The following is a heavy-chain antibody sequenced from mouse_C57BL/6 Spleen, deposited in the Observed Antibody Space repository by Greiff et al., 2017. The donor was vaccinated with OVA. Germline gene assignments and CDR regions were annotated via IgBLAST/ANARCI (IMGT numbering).Heavy chain of an antibody. V-gene: IGHV5-16*01. CDR2: INYDGSST. CDR3: ARGSSYEGYYFDY. Sequence: EVMLVESEGGLVQPGSSMKLSCTASGFTFSDYYMAWVRQVPEKGLEWVANINYDGSSTYYLDSLKSRFIISRDNAKNILYLQMSSLKSEDTATYYCARGSSYEGYYFDYWGQGTTLTVSS. D-gene: IGHD1-1*01. CDR1: GFTFSDYY. J-gene: IGHJ2*01.